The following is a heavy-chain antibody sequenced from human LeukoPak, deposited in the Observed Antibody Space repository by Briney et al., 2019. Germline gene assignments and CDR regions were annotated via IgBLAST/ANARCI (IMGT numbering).Heavy chain of an antibody. Sequence: GGSLRLSCAASGFTFSSYAMSWVRQAPGKGREWVSAISGTGGSTYYADSVKGRFTISRDNSKNTLYLQMNILRAEDTAIYYCAKVVRYYDFWSGEYYFDYWGQGTLVTVSS. V-gene: IGHV3-23*01. D-gene: IGHD3-3*01. CDR3: AKVVRYYDFWSGEYYFDY. J-gene: IGHJ4*02. CDR1: GFTFSSYA. CDR2: ISGTGGST.